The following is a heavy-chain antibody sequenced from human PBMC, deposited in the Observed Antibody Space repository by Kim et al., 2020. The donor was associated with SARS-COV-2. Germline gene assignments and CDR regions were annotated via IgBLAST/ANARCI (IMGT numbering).Heavy chain of an antibody. Sequence: GGSLRLSCAASGFIFSNFGLHWVRQAPGKGLEWVAFISNAGATAIDADSVRGRFTISRDYSENKVYLQMDSVYAGETAVYYCARPTSSHVDFWGQGTLVSVSS. CDR1: GFIFSNFG. CDR2: ISNAGATA. D-gene: IGHD1-1*01. J-gene: IGHJ4*02. CDR3: ARPTSSHVDF. V-gene: IGHV3-33*05.